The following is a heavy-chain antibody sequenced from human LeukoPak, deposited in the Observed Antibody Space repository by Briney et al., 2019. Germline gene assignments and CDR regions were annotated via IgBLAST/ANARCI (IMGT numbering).Heavy chain of an antibody. CDR3: ARTQGDFWSGYYWFDP. J-gene: IGHJ5*02. V-gene: IGHV3-64*01. Sequence: GGSLRLSCAASGFTFSSYAMSWVRQAPGKGLEYVSAISSNGGSTYYANSVKGRFTISRDNSKNTLYLQMGSLRVEDMAVYYCARTQGDFWSGYYWFDPWGQGTLVTVSS. CDR1: GFTFSSYA. CDR2: ISSNGGST. D-gene: IGHD3-3*01.